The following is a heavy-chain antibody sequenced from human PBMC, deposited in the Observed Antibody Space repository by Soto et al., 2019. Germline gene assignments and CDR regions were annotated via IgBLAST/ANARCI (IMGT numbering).Heavy chain of an antibody. CDR2: ISGSGGST. CDR1: GFTFSSYA. J-gene: IGHJ6*02. D-gene: IGHD2-15*01. V-gene: IGHV3-23*01. CDR3: AKVFTPSPPYCSGGSCNHYYYYGTDV. Sequence: GGSLRLSCAASGFTFSSYAMSWVRQAPGKGLEWVSAISGSGGSTYYADSVKGRFTISRDNSKNTLYLQMNSLRAEDTAVYYCAKVFTPSPPYCSGGSCNHYYYYGTDVWGQGTTVTVSS.